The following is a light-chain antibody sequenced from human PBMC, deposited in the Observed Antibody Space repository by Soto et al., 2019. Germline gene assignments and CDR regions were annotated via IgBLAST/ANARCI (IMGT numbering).Light chain of an antibody. Sequence: EILLTQSPGTLSLSAGERVTLSCRASQGVGNNYLAWYQQKPGQAPRLLVHGASNRATGIPDRFSGSGSETDFTLTISRLEPEDFAVYYCQQYATSPLTFGQGTKVEIK. CDR3: QQYATSPLT. CDR2: GAS. CDR1: QGVGNNY. J-gene: IGKJ1*01. V-gene: IGKV3-20*01.